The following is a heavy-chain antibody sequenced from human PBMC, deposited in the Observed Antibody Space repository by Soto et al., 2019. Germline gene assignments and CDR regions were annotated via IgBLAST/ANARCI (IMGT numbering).Heavy chain of an antibody. D-gene: IGHD2-2*01. CDR3: ARGGYCSSTSCYRDYYGMDV. Sequence: GESLKISCAASGFTFSDHHMDWVRQAPGKGLEWVGRTRNKANSYTTEYAASVKGRFTISRDDSKNSLYLQMNSLKTEDTAVYYCARGGYCSSTSCYRDYYGMDVWGQGTTVTVSS. CDR1: GFTFSDHH. J-gene: IGHJ6*02. CDR2: TRNKANSYTT. V-gene: IGHV3-72*01.